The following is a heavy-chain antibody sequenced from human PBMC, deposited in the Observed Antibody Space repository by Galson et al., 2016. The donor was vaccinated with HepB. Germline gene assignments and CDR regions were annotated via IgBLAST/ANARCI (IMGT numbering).Heavy chain of an antibody. Sequence: SLRLSCAASGFTFSRCAMHWVRQAPGKGLEWVAVISDNGSNKYYADSVKGRFTISRDNSEHTLYLQMNSLRTEDTAMYYCATWGFTLGVDHWGQGILVTVSS. J-gene: IGHJ4*02. V-gene: IGHV3-30-3*01. CDR1: GFTFSRCA. CDR3: ATWGFTLGVDH. D-gene: IGHD3-16*01. CDR2: ISDNGSNK.